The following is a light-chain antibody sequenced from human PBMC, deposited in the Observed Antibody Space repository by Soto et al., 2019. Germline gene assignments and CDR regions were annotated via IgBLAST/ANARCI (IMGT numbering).Light chain of an antibody. CDR2: ANT. CDR1: SSNIGAGYD. J-gene: IGLJ2*01. CDR3: QSYDSSLSASV. V-gene: IGLV1-40*01. Sequence: QSVLTQPPSVSGAPGQRVTISCTGSSSNIGAGYDVHWYQQVPGTAPKLLIYANTNRPSGVPDRFSASKSGTSASLAITGLQAEDEADYYCQSYDSSLSASVFGGGTKLTVL.